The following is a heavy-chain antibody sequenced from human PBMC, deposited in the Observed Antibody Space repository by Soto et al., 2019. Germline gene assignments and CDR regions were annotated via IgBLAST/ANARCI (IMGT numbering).Heavy chain of an antibody. Sequence: GGSLRLSCAASGFTFSSYGMHFFRQSPWKWREWVGVISYDGSNKYYADSVKGRFTISRDNSKNTLYLQMNSLRAEDTAVYYCAKGDTRRYSSSWFFYYYYGTDVWGQGTTVTVSS. CDR1: GFTFSSYG. J-gene: IGHJ6*02. CDR3: AKGDTRRYSSSWFFYYYYGTDV. V-gene: IGHV3-30*18. D-gene: IGHD6-13*01. CDR2: ISYDGSNK.